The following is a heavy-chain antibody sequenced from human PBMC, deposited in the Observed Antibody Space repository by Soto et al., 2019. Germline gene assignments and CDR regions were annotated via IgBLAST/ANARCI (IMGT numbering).Heavy chain of an antibody. Sequence: WASVKVSCKASGYTFTCYAMHWVRQAPGERLEGMGWINAGNGNTKYSQKFQGRVTITRDTSASTAYMELSSLRSEYTAVYYCAWSVVVVTLYDYWSQGTLVTVSS. J-gene: IGHJ4*02. D-gene: IGHD2-2*01. CDR1: GYTFTCYA. CDR2: INAGNGNT. V-gene: IGHV1-3*01. CDR3: AWSVVVVTLYDY.